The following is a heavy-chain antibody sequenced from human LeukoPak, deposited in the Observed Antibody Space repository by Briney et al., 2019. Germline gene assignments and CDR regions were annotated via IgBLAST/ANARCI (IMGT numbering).Heavy chain of an antibody. CDR2: ISSSSSYI. J-gene: IGHJ4*02. CDR3: ARRPYYYGGGGEYFDY. Sequence: GGSLRLSCAASGFTFSSYSMNWVRQAPGKGLDWVSSISSSSSYIYYADSVKGRFTISRDNAKNSLYLRMNSLRAEDTAVYYCARRPYYYGGGGEYFDYWGQGTLVTVSS. V-gene: IGHV3-21*01. D-gene: IGHD3-10*01. CDR1: GFTFSSYS.